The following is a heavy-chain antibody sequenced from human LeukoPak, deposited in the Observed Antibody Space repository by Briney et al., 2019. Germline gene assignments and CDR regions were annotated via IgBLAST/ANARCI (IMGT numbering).Heavy chain of an antibody. CDR3: AREYSSSSAPFDY. V-gene: IGHV1-69*13. CDR2: IIPIFGTA. CDR1: GYTLTGYF. D-gene: IGHD6-6*01. Sequence: SVKVSCKASGYTLTGYFMHWVRQAPGQGLEWMGGIIPIFGTANYAQKFQGRVTITADESTSTAYMELSSLRSEDTAVYYCAREYSSSSAPFDYWGQGTLVTVSS. J-gene: IGHJ4*02.